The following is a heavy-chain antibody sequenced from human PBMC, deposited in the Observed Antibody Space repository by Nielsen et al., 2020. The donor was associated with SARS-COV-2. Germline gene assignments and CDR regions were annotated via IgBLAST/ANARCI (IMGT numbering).Heavy chain of an antibody. CDR1: GFTFSSYA. D-gene: IGHD4-11*01. CDR2: IDSGGST. Sequence: GESLKISCAASGFTFSSYAMSWVRQAPGKGLEWVSVIDSGGSTFYADSVKGRFTISRDNSKNTLYLQMNSLRAEDSAVYYCARDSDYRVNGMDVWGQGTTVTVSS. CDR3: ARDSDYRVNGMDV. V-gene: IGHV3-53*01. J-gene: IGHJ6*02.